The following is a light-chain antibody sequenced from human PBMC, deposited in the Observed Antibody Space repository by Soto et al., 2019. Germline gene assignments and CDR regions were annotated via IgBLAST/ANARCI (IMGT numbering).Light chain of an antibody. Sequence: DIVMTQSPDSLAVSLGERATINCKSSQSILFPSNNKNYLAWYQQKPGQPPKLLIYWASTRESGVPDRFSGSGSGTDFTLTISSLQAEDVAVYYCQHYYTTPRTFGQGTKVDIK. CDR2: WAS. J-gene: IGKJ1*01. CDR1: QSILFPSNNKNY. CDR3: QHYYTTPRT. V-gene: IGKV4-1*01.